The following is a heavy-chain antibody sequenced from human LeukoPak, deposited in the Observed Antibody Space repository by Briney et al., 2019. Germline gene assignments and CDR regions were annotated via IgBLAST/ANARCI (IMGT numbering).Heavy chain of an antibody. Sequence: PGGSLRLSCAASGFTFSRYSMNWVRQAPGKGLEWVTTISSGSTYRYYVDSVKGRFTISRDNAKSSLYLQMNSLRAEDTAVYYCAGSDTTGYTPREWDYWYFDLWGRGTLVTVSS. CDR1: GFTFSRYS. J-gene: IGHJ2*01. CDR2: ISSGSTYR. D-gene: IGHD1-1*01. V-gene: IGHV3-21*01. CDR3: AGSDTTGYTPREWDYWYFDL.